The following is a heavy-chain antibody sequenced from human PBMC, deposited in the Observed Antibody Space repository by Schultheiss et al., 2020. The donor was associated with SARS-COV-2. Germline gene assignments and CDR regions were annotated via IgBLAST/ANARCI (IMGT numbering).Heavy chain of an antibody. V-gene: IGHV3-23*01. D-gene: IGHD6-19*01. CDR2: ISGSGGST. J-gene: IGHJ5*02. CDR3: ARDRGIAVAGTRRGNWFDP. CDR1: GFTFSSYG. Sequence: GESLKISCAASGFTFSSYGMHWVRQAPGKGLEWVSAISGSGGSTYYADSVKGRFTISRDNSKNTLYLQMNSLRAEDTAVYYCARDRGIAVAGTRRGNWFDPWGQGTLVTVSS.